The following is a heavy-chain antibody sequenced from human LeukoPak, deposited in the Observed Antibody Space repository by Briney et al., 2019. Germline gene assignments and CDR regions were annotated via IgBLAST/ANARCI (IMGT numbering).Heavy chain of an antibody. D-gene: IGHD6-6*01. CDR2: IYTSGST. CDR3: ARRKGSSSYGWFDP. J-gene: IGHJ5*02. CDR1: GGSISSYY. V-gene: IGHV4-4*09. Sequence: SETLSLTCTVSGGSISSYYWSWIRQPPGKGLEWIGYIYTSGSTNYNPSLKSRVTISVDTSKNQFSLKLSSVTAADTAGYYCARRKGSSSYGWFDPWGQGTLVTVSS.